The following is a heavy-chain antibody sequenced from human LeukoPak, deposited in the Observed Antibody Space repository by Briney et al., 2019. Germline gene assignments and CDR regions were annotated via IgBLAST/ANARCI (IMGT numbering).Heavy chain of an antibody. Sequence: GRSLRLSCAASGFTFSSYGMHWVRQAPGKGLEWVAVIWYDGSNKYYADSVKGRFTISRDNSKNTLYLQMNSLRAEDTAVYYCAREVGSGWYYFDYWGQGTLVTVSS. CDR1: GFTFSSYG. CDR3: AREVGSGWYYFDY. J-gene: IGHJ4*02. V-gene: IGHV3-33*01. CDR2: IWYDGSNK. D-gene: IGHD6-19*01.